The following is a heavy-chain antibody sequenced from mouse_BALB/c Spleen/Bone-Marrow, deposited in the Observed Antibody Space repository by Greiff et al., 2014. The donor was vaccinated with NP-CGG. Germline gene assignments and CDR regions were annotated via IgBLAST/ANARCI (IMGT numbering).Heavy chain of an antibody. CDR1: GYTFTSFT. Sequence: QVQLKQSEAELARPGASVKMSCKASGYTFTSFTIHWVKQRPGQGLEWIGYINPSSGYTNYNQNFKDKATLTADKSASTAYMQLTSLTSEDSAVYYCARRDYGPFYALDYWGQGTSVTVSS. J-gene: IGHJ4*01. CDR2: INPSSGYT. CDR3: ARRDYGPFYALDY. D-gene: IGHD1-2*01. V-gene: IGHV1-4*01.